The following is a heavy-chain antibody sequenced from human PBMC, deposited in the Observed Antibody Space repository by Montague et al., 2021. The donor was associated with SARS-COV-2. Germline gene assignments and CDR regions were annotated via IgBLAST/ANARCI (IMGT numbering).Heavy chain of an antibody. CDR1: GFTFSSYW. V-gene: IGHV3-7*01. J-gene: IGHJ4*02. CDR3: ARTDYSGYDYFFDY. CDR2: IKQDGSEK. Sequence: SLRLSCAASGFTFSSYWMSWVRQASGKGLEWVANIKQDGSEKYYVDSVKGRFTISRDNAKNSLYLQMNSLRAEDTAVYYCARTDYSGYDYFFDYWGQGTLVTVSS. D-gene: IGHD5-12*01.